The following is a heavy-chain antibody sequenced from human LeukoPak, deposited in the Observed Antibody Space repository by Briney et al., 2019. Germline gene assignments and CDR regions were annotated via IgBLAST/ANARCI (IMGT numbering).Heavy chain of an antibody. J-gene: IGHJ4*02. D-gene: IGHD5-12*01. Sequence: GGSLRLSCVASGFTFSRYWMTWVRQAPGKGLEWAANIKEDGSEENYVDSVKGRFTISRDNAKNSLYLQLNSLRVDDTAVYYCARAYTDYAEGGYWGQGTLITVSS. V-gene: IGHV3-7*01. CDR3: ARAYTDYAEGGY. CDR2: IKEDGSEE. CDR1: GFTFSRYW.